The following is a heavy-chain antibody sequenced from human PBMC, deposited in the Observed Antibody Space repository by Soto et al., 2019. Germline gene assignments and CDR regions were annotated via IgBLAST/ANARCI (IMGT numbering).Heavy chain of an antibody. J-gene: IGHJ4*02. CDR2: IIPIFGTA. CDR3: ASYDSSGSMAY. V-gene: IGHV1-69*13. CDR1: GGTFSSYA. D-gene: IGHD3-22*01. Sequence: GASVKVSCKASGGTFSSYAISWVRQAPGQGLEWMGGIIPIFGTANYAQKFQGRVTITADESTSTAYMELSSLRSEDTAVYYCASYDSSGSMAYWGQGTLVTVSS.